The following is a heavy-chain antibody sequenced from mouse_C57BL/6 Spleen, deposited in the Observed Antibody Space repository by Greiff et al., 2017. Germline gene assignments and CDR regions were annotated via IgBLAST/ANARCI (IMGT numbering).Heavy chain of an antibody. V-gene: IGHV1-74*01. CDR2: IHPSDSDT. D-gene: IGHD1-1*01. CDR1: GYTFTSYW. Sequence: QVQLQQPGAELVKPGASVKVSCKASGYTFTSYWMHWVKQRPGQGLEWIGRIHPSDSDTNYNQKFKGKATLTVDKSSSTAYMQLSSLTSEDSAVYYCAIEGIITTVVAPFAYWGQGTLVTVSA. J-gene: IGHJ3*01. CDR3: AIEGIITTVVAPFAY.